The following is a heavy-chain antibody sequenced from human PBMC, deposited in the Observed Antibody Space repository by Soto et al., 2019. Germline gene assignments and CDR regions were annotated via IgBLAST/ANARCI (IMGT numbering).Heavy chain of an antibody. Sequence: GGSLRLSCAASGFPFTGYAMIWVLQAPGKGLEWVSAISGHGDATFYADSVKGRFTISRDNSKNTLYLHMNSLRAEDTALYYCANSRVSMVRGLIIIPNYWGQGTLVTVSS. V-gene: IGHV3-23*01. CDR1: GFPFTGYA. CDR3: ANSRVSMVRGLIIIPNY. CDR2: ISGHGDAT. D-gene: IGHD3-10*01. J-gene: IGHJ4*02.